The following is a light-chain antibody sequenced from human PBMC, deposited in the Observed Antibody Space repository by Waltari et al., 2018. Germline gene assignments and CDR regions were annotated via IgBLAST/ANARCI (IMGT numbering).Light chain of an antibody. J-gene: IGLJ2*01. CDR1: SSDVGGYNL. CDR2: EVS. CDR3: SSYTSSSTLGV. V-gene: IGLV2-14*01. Sequence: QSALTQPASVSGCPGQSITIPCTGTSSDVGGYNLVSWYQQHPGKAPKLMIYEVSNRPSGVSNRFSGSKSGNTASLTISGLQAEDEADYYCSSYTSSSTLGVFGGGTKLTVL.